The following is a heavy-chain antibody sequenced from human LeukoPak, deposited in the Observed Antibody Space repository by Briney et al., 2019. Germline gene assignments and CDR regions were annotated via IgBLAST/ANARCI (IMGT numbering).Heavy chain of an antibody. CDR2: IYSGGST. D-gene: IGHD3-10*01. CDR1: GFTVSSNY. CDR3: ARGRLLWFGELKWFDP. J-gene: IGHJ5*02. Sequence: PGGSLRLSCAASGFTVSSNYMSWVRQAPGKGLEWVSVIYSGGSTYYADSVKGRFTISRDNSKNTLYLQMNSLRAEDTAVYYCARGRLLWFGELKWFDPWGQGTLVTVSS. V-gene: IGHV3-66*01.